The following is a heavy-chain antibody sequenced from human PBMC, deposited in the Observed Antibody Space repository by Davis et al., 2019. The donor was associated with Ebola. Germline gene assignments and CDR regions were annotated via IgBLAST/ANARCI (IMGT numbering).Heavy chain of an antibody. V-gene: IGHV1-18*01. CDR1: GGTFRNYG. Sequence: ASVKVSCKASGGTFRNYGISWVRQAPGQGLEWMGWITAHNGKTNYTQKVQGRVTMTTDTSTSTAYLDLRSLKSDDTAVYYCARGTTVTTNPHYYYMDVWGKGTTVTVSS. D-gene: IGHD4-11*01. CDR3: ARGTTVTTNPHYYYMDV. J-gene: IGHJ6*03. CDR2: ITAHNGKT.